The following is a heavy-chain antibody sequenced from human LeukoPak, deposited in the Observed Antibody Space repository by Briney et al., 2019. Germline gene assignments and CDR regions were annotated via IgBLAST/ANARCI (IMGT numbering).Heavy chain of an antibody. D-gene: IGHD4-23*01. Sequence: PSETLSLTCTVSGGSISSSFYYWGWIRQPPGKGLEWIGSISYSGTTYYNPSLKSRVTISVDTSKSQFSLKLSSVTAADTAVYYCARLDRDYGGNFVPFDYWGQGTLVTVSS. J-gene: IGHJ4*02. V-gene: IGHV4-39*01. CDR1: GGSISSSFYY. CDR2: ISYSGTT. CDR3: ARLDRDYGGNFVPFDY.